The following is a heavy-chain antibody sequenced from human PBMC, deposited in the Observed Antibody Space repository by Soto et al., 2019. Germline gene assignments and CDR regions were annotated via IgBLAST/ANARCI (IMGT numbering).Heavy chain of an antibody. V-gene: IGHV4-31*03. Sequence: SETLSLTCTVSGGSISSGGYYWSWIRQHPGKGLEWIGYIYYSGSTYYNPSLKSRVTISVDTSKNQFSLKLSSVTAADTAVYYCARDNGVAATNNWCDPWGQGTLVTVSS. CDR1: GGSISSGGYY. CDR2: IYYSGST. J-gene: IGHJ5*02. CDR3: ARDNGVAATNNWCDP. D-gene: IGHD2-15*01.